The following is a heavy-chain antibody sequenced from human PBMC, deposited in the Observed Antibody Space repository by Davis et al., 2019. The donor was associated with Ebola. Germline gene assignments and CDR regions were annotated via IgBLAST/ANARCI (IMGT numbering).Heavy chain of an antibody. CDR2: IYHSGST. CDR1: GGSFSGYY. V-gene: IGHV4-34*01. Sequence: MPGGSLRLSCAVYGGSFSGYYWSWIRQHPGKGLEWIGEIYHSGSTNYNPSLKSRVTISVDKSKNQFSLKLSSVTAADTAVYYCASGTIFAGMDVWGQGTTVTVSS. J-gene: IGHJ6*02. CDR3: ASGTIFAGMDV. D-gene: IGHD3-3*01.